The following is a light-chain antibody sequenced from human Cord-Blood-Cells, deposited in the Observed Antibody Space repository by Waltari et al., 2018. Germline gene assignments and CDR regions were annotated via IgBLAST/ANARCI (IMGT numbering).Light chain of an antibody. CDR1: SSDGGGYNY. V-gene: IGLV2-8*01. CDR2: EVS. CDR3: SSYAGSNNLV. Sequence: QSALTQPPSASGSPGQSVTLSCTRTSSDGGGYNYVSWYQQHPGKAPKLMIYEVSQRPSGVPDRFSGSKSGNTASLTVSGLQAEDEADYYCSSYAGSNNLVFGGGTKLTVL. J-gene: IGLJ3*02.